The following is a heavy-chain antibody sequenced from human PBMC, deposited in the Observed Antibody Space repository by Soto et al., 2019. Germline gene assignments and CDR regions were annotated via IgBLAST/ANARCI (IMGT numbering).Heavy chain of an antibody. Sequence: GESLKISCKGSGYSFTSYWIGWVRQMPGKGLEWMGIIYPGDSDTRYSPSFQGQVTISADKSISTAYLQWSSLKASDTAMYYCARTYGDERDYYYGMDVWGQGTTVTVSS. CDR3: ARTYGDERDYYYGMDV. J-gene: IGHJ6*02. D-gene: IGHD4-17*01. CDR1: GYSFTSYW. CDR2: IYPGDSDT. V-gene: IGHV5-51*01.